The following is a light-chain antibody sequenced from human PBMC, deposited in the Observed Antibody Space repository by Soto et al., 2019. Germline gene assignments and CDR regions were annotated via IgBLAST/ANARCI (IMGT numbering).Light chain of an antibody. Sequence: EIVLTQSPGTLSLSPGERATLSCRASQSVSSNYLAWYQQKPGQAPRLLIYGASSRATGIPDRFSGSGSGTDITLTISRLEPEDFAVFFCQHYDSSPPTFGQGTKVEIK. CDR2: GAS. CDR1: QSVSSNY. J-gene: IGKJ1*01. CDR3: QHYDSSPPT. V-gene: IGKV3-20*01.